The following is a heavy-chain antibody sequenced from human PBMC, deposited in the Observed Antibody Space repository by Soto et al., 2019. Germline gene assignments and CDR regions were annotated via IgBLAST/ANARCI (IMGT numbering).Heavy chain of an antibody. D-gene: IGHD2-8*01. V-gene: IGHV3-48*02. J-gene: IGHJ6*02. Sequence: EVQLVESGGGSVQPGGSLRLSCAASGFTFSRYSMNWVRQAPGKWLEWVSYISSSGSRKYYADSVKGRFTISRDNAKNSLYLQMNSLRDEDTAVYYCARVYSYGMDVWGQGTTVTVSS. CDR3: ARVYSYGMDV. CDR2: ISSSGSRK. CDR1: GFTFSRYS.